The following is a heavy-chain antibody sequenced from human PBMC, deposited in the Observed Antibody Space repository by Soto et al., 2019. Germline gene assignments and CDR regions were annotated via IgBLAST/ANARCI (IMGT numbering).Heavy chain of an antibody. CDR2: IYYSGST. Sequence: PSETLSLTCTVPGGSISSLYWSCILQPPGKGLEWIGYIYYSGSTNYNPSLKSRVTISVDTSKNQFSLKLSSVTAADTAVYYCARAGAGSSNYYGMDVWGQGTTVTVSS. J-gene: IGHJ6*02. CDR3: ARAGAGSSNYYGMDV. D-gene: IGHD2-2*01. V-gene: IGHV4-59*11. CDR1: GGSISSLY.